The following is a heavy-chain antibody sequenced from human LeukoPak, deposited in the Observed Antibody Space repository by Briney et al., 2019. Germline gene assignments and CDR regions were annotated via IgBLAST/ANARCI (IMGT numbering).Heavy chain of an antibody. CDR2: ISGSGGST. CDR1: GFTVSRDF. V-gene: IGHV3-23*01. J-gene: IGHJ6*02. CDR3: ARDAVDTANAV. D-gene: IGHD5-18*01. Sequence: GGSLRLSCAASGFTVSRDFMSWVRQTPGKGLEWVSAISGSGGSTYYADSVKGRFTISRDNSKNTLYLQMNSLRAEDTAVYYCARDAVDTANAVWGQGTTVTVSS.